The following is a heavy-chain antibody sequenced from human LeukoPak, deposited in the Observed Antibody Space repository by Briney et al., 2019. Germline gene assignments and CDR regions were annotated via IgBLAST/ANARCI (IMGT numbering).Heavy chain of an antibody. V-gene: IGHV3-74*01. CDR2: VNSDGSST. CDR1: GFTFSSYW. D-gene: IGHD3-10*01. Sequence: GGSLRLSCAASGFTFSSYWMHWVRQAPGKGLVWVSRVNSDGSSTSYADSVKGRFTISRDNAKNTLYLQMNSLRAEDTAVYYCARANYYGSGRAAFDIWGQGTMVTVSS. CDR3: ARANYYGSGRAAFDI. J-gene: IGHJ3*02.